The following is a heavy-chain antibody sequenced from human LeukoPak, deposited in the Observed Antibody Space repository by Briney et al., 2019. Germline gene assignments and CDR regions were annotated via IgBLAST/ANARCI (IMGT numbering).Heavy chain of an antibody. CDR1: GFAFSRYS. J-gene: IGHJ4*02. CDR3: ARSSNLSYCSSTSCYSSAYVDY. Sequence: PGXXLRLSCAASGFAFSRYSMDWVRQAPGKGVEWVSYISRSSSTIYYADSVHRLFTISRDNAKNSLYLQMNSLSAEHTAVYSCARSSNLSYCSSTSCYSSAYVDYWGQGTLVTVSS. CDR2: ISRSSSTI. D-gene: IGHD2-2*01. V-gene: IGHV3-48*01.